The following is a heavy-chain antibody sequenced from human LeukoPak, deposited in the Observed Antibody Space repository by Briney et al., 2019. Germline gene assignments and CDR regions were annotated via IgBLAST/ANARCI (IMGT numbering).Heavy chain of an antibody. D-gene: IGHD2-21*02. CDR3: AKGRIVVVTAGFDY. V-gene: IGHV3-23*01. CDR2: ISGSGGST. CDR1: GFTFSSYA. Sequence: PGRSLRLSCAASGFTFSSYAMSWVRQAPGKGLEWVSAISGSGGSTYYADSVKGRFTISRDNSKNTLYLQMNSLRAEDTAVYYCAKGRIVVVTAGFDYWGQGTLVTVSS. J-gene: IGHJ4*02.